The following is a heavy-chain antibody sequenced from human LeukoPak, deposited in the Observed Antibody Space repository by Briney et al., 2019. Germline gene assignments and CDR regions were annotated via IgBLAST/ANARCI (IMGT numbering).Heavy chain of an antibody. CDR2: IYENGGTT. CDR1: GFTFRSHA. J-gene: IGHJ4*02. CDR3: AKDFRIGYSAHFDY. V-gene: IGHV3-23*01. Sequence: GGSLSLSCVGSGFTFRSHAMSWVRQAPEKGLEFVSGIYENGGTTYYADSVKGRFSISRDNSKNTLYLQMDSLRGEDTAVYYCAKDFRIGYSAHFDYWGQGALVTVSS. D-gene: IGHD2-21*01.